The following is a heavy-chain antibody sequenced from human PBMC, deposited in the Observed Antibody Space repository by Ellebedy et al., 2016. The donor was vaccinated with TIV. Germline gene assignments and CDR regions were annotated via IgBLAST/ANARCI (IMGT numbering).Heavy chain of an antibody. J-gene: IGHJ4*02. CDR3: ASTGREQVDY. CDR1: GFTFSSYW. D-gene: IGHD3-10*01. Sequence: PGGSLRLSCVASGFTFSSYWMSWVRQAPGKGMEWVANIKYDGSETYYMDSVKGRFTTFRDNAKKSLYLQMDSLRAEDTAVYYCASTGREQVDYWGQGTLVTVSS. CDR2: IKYDGSET. V-gene: IGHV3-7*02.